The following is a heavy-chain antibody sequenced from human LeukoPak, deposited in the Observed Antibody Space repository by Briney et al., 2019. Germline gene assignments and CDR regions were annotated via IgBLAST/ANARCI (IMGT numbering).Heavy chain of an antibody. CDR2: ISGSGGST. CDR3: AKASYFDSSGYYDA. J-gene: IGHJ5*02. D-gene: IGHD3-22*01. CDR1: GFTFSSYA. V-gene: IGHV3-23*01. Sequence: PGGSLRLSCAASGFTFSSYAMSWVRQAPGKGLERVSAISGSGGSTYYADSVKGRFTISRDNSKNTLYLQMNNLRAEDTAVYYCAKASYFDSSGYYDAWGQGTLVTVSS.